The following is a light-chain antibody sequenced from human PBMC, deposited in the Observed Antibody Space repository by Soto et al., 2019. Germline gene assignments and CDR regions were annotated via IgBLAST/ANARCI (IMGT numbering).Light chain of an antibody. Sequence: DIPMTQSPSSLSASVGDRVTITCQASQDISNRLNWYQQKPGKVPKLLIYDASTLETGVPSRFSGSRSGTHFTSTISSLQPEDIGTYYCQQLHYWWTFGQGTKVEIK. CDR1: QDISNR. V-gene: IGKV1-33*01. CDR2: DAS. CDR3: QQLHYWWT. J-gene: IGKJ1*01.